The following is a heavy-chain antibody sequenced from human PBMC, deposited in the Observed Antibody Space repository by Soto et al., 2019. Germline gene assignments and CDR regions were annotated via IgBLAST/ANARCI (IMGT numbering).Heavy chain of an antibody. J-gene: IGHJ3*02. CDR2: IWYDGSNK. CDR1: GFTFSSYG. CDR3: ARGEVLRYFDWLVDAFDI. Sequence: GGSLRLSCAASGFTFSSYGMHWVRQAPGKGLEWVAVIWYDGSNKYYADSVKGRFTISRDNSKNTLYLQMNSLRAEDTAVYYCARGEVLRYFDWLVDAFDIWGQGTMVTVSS. V-gene: IGHV3-33*01. D-gene: IGHD3-9*01.